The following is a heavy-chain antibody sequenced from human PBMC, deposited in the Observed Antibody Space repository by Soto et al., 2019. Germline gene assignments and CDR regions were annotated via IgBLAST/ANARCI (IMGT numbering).Heavy chain of an antibody. Sequence: GGSLRLSCAASGFTFSSYWMSWVRQAPGKGLEWVANIKQDGSEKYYVDSVKGRFTISRDNAKNSLYLQMNSPRAEDTAVYYCARDSSVGYFDYWGQGTLVTVSS. CDR1: GFTFSSYW. CDR2: IKQDGSEK. D-gene: IGHD2-15*01. CDR3: ARDSSVGYFDY. J-gene: IGHJ4*02. V-gene: IGHV3-7*01.